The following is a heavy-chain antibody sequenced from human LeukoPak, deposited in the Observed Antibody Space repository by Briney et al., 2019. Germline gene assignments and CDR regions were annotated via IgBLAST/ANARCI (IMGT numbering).Heavy chain of an antibody. V-gene: IGHV4-59*01. J-gene: IGHJ4*02. CDR1: GGSISSYY. CDR2: IHYSGFS. D-gene: IGHD3-10*01. CDR3: ARDIPMVRGVILFDY. Sequence: TSETLSLTCTVSGGSISSYYWSWIRQPPGKGLEWIGYIHYSGFSNYNPSLKSRVTISVDTSKNQFSLKLSFVTAADTAVYYCARDIPMVRGVILFDYWGQGTLVTVSS.